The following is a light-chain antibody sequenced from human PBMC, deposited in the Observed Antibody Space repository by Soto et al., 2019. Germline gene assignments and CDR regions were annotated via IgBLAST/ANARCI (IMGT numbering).Light chain of an antibody. CDR3: QQYYNWPIT. J-gene: IGKJ5*01. CDR1: QGISTL. CDR2: ESS. V-gene: IGKV1D-13*01. Sequence: AIQLTQSPSSLSASVGDRVTITCRASQGISTLLAWYQQKPGKAPKVLIYESSLLQSGVPSRFSGSGSGTDFTLTISSLQSEDFAVYYCQQYYNWPITFGQGTRLEI.